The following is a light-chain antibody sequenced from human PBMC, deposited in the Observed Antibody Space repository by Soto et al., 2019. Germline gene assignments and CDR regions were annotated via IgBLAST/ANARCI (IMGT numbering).Light chain of an antibody. J-gene: IGKJ1*01. Sequence: EIVLTQYPGTLSLSTGERATLSCRASQSVSSSYLAWYPLKTGQAPRLLIYGASSRATGIPDRFSGSGSGTDFTLPISRLDPEEGAVYVGQQYGSSPRTFVQGTKVDIK. CDR3: QQYGSSPRT. CDR2: GAS. V-gene: IGKV3-20*01. CDR1: QSVSSSY.